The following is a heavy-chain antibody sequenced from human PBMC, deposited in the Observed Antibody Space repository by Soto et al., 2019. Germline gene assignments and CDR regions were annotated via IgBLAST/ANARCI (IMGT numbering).Heavy chain of an antibody. Sequence: QVQLQQWGAGLLKPSETLSLTCAVYGGSFSGYYWSWIRQPPGKGLEWIGEINHSGSTNYNPSLKSRVTISVDTSKNQFSLKLSSVTAADTAVYYCARGSRGPIFRYFDYWGQGTLVTVSS. CDR1: GGSFSGYY. V-gene: IGHV4-34*01. CDR3: ARGSRGPIFRYFDY. CDR2: INHSGST. D-gene: IGHD3-10*01. J-gene: IGHJ4*02.